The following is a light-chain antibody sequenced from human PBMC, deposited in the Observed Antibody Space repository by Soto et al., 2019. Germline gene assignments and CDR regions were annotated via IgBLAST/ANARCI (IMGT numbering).Light chain of an antibody. Sequence: IQMTQSPSSLSASVGDRVTITCQASQDIKNYLNWYQKKPGKAPNLLIYDASNLKTGVPSRFSGSGSGTHFTFTISSLQPEDIATYYCQHYDHLPPLSFGGGTKVEIK. CDR3: QHYDHLPPLS. CDR2: DAS. V-gene: IGKV1-33*01. J-gene: IGKJ4*01. CDR1: QDIKNY.